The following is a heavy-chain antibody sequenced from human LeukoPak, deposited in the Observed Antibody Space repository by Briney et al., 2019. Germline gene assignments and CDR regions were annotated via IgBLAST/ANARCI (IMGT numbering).Heavy chain of an antibody. V-gene: IGHV3-30*18. CDR1: GFTFSRYG. J-gene: IGHJ4*02. CDR3: AKEGRRYFDY. Sequence: GGSLRLSCAATGFTFSRYGMHWVRQAPGKGLEWVAQISYDGSNRHYGDSVKGRFTIARDNSKNTLFLQMNSLRGEDTAVYYCAKEGRRYFDYWGQGNLVTVST. CDR2: ISYDGSNR.